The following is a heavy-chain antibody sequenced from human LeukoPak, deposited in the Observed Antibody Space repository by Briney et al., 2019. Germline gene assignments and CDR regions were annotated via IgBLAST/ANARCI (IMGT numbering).Heavy chain of an antibody. CDR1: GFTFSSYA. CDR3: ARVAAPKFFDY. CDR2: ISYDGSNK. J-gene: IGHJ4*02. V-gene: IGHV3-30*04. Sequence: PGGSLRLSCAASGFTFSSYAMHWVRQAPGKGLERVAVISYDGSNKYYADSVKGRFTISRDNSKNTLYLQMNSLRAEDTAVYYCARVAAPKFFDYWGQGTLVTVSS. D-gene: IGHD6-6*01.